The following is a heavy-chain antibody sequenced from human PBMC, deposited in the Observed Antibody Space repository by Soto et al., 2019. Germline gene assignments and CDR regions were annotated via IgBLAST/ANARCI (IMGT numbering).Heavy chain of an antibody. CDR2: ISASSDAA. CDR3: AKYSGSYPVYNGLSL. Sequence: EVQLLESGGGLVQPGGSLRLSCAASGFPFSTSAMNWVRQAPGKGVEWVSIISASSDAAYYAESVKGRFASSRDNSKNTPYLQMNSLRAEDTAVYYCAKYSGSYPVYNGLSLWGQGTKVT. J-gene: IGHJ6*02. D-gene: IGHD1-26*01. V-gene: IGHV3-23*01. CDR1: GFPFSTSA.